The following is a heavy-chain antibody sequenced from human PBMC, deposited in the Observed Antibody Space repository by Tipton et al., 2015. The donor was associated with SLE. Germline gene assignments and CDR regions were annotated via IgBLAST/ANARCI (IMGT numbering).Heavy chain of an antibody. CDR3: AREGIAAESWFFDL. CDR2: IYTSGST. V-gene: IGHV4-61*02. CDR1: GASISSGSYY. J-gene: IGHJ2*01. D-gene: IGHD6-13*01. Sequence: LRLSCTVSGASISSGSYYWSWIRQPAGKGLEWIGRIYTSGSTNYHPSPRSRVTISLDTSKNQFSLKLTSVTATDTAVYYCAREGIAAESWFFDLWGRGTLVTVSS.